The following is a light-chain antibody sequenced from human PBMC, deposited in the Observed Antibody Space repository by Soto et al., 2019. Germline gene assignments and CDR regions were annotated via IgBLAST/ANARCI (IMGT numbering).Light chain of an antibody. V-gene: IGKV1-5*03. CDR2: KAS. CDR1: QTISSL. J-gene: IGKJ1*01. CDR3: QQYNSYST. Sequence: DIQMTQSPSTLSGSVGDRATITCRASQTISSLLAWYQQKPGKAPKLLIYKASTLKSGVPSRFSGSGSGTDFTLTISNLQPEDFASYYCQQYNSYSTFGQGTKVDIK.